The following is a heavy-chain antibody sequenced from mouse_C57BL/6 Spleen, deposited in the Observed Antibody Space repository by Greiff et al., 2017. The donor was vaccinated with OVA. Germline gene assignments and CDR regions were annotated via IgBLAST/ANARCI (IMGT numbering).Heavy chain of an antibody. D-gene: IGHD1-1*01. V-gene: IGHV1-64*01. CDR1: GYTFTSYW. CDR3: ARKGHYYGSSYEYFDV. Sequence: QVQLQQPGAELVKPGASVKLSCKASGYTFTSYWMHWVKQRPGQGLEWIGMIHPNSGSTNYNEKFKSKAKLTVDKSSSTAYMQLSSLTSEDSAVYYCARKGHYYGSSYEYFDVWGTGTTVTVSS. J-gene: IGHJ1*03. CDR2: IHPNSGST.